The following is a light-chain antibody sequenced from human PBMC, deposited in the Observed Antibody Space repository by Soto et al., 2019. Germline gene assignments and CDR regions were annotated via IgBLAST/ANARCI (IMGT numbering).Light chain of an antibody. CDR2: STS. J-gene: IGLJ1*01. CDR3: AAWDDRLDVYV. V-gene: IGLV1-44*01. Sequence: QSVLTQPPSASGTPGQIVAISCSGSSSNIGSNTVTWYQQLPGTAPKLLIYSTSQRSSGVPGRFSGSKSSASASLSISGLQSEDEADYYCAAWDDRLDVYVFGTGTKVTV. CDR1: SSNIGSNT.